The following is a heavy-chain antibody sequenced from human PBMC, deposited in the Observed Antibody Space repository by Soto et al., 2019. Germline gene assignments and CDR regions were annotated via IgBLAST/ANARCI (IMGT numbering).Heavy chain of an antibody. CDR1: GFTFSSYW. V-gene: IGHV3-74*01. CDR3: AGFESRPPPDYCYYERNNNDIYTGA. D-gene: IGHD3-22*01. J-gene: IGHJ6*03. Sequence: PGGSLRLSCAASGFTFSSYWMHWVRQAPGKGLVWVSRINSDGSSTSYADSVKGRFTISRDNAKNTLYLQMNSLRAEDTAVYYCAGFESRPPPDYCYYERNNNDIYTGARGKGTTV. CDR2: INSDGSST.